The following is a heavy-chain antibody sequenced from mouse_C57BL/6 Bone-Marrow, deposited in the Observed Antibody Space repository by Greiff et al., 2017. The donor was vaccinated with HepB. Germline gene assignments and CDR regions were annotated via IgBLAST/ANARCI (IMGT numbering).Heavy chain of an antibody. D-gene: IGHD1-1*01. CDR2: ISSGSSTI. Sequence: DVMLVESGGGLVKPGGSLKLSCAASGFTFSDYGMHWVRQAPEKGLEWVAYISSGSSTIYYADTVKGRFTISRDNAKNTLFLQMTSLRSEDTAMYYCARYYYPYYWSQGTTLTVSS. CDR3: ARYYYPYY. J-gene: IGHJ2*01. V-gene: IGHV5-17*01. CDR1: GFTFSDYG.